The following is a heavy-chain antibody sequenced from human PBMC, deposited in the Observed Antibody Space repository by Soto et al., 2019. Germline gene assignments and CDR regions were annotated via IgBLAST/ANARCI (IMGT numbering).Heavy chain of an antibody. CDR3: AHAGIAVAGSFDY. J-gene: IGHJ4*02. D-gene: IGHD6-19*01. CDR1: GGTFSSYT. CDR2: IIPILGIA. Sequence: QVQLVQSGAEVKKPGSSVKVSCKASGGTFSSYTISWVRQAPGQGLEWMGRIIPILGIANYAQKFQGRVTITADKSTSTAYMELSSLRSEDTAVYYCAHAGIAVAGSFDYWGQGTLVTVSS. V-gene: IGHV1-69*02.